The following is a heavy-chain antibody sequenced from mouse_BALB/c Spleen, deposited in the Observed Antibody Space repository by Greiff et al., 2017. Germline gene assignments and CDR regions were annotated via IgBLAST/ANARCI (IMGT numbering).Heavy chain of an antibody. CDR3: ARDLRYGNYWYFDV. CDR2: IWAGGST. Sequence: VKLVESGPGLVAPSQSLSITCTVSGFSLTSYGVHWVRQPPGKGLEWLGVIWAGGSTNYNSALMSRLSISKDNSKSQVFLKMNSLQTDDTAMYYCARDLRYGNYWYFDVWGAGTTVTVSS. J-gene: IGHJ1*01. D-gene: IGHD2-10*02. V-gene: IGHV2-9*02. CDR1: GFSLTSYG.